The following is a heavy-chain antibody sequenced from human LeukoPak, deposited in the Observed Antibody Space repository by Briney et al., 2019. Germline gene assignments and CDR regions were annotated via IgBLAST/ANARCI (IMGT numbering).Heavy chain of an antibody. CDR2: ISGSGGST. CDR3: ARDLYRIVVAPHYFDY. V-gene: IGHV3-23*01. Sequence: GGSLRLSCAASGFTFSSYAMSWVRQAPGKGLEWVSAISGSGGSTYYADSVKGRFTISRDNSKNTLYLQMNSLRAEDTAVYYCARDLYRIVVAPHYFDYWGQGTLVTVSS. D-gene: IGHD3-22*01. J-gene: IGHJ4*02. CDR1: GFTFSSYA.